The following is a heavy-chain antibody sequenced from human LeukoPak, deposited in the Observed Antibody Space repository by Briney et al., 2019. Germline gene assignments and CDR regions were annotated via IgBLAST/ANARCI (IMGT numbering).Heavy chain of an antibody. Sequence: ASVKVSCTASGYTSTGYYMHWVRQAPGQGLEWMGWINPNSGGTNYAQKFQGRVTMTRDTSISTAYVDLSRLRSDDTAVYYCARDRRDGYNIFDYWGQGTLVTVSS. CDR2: INPNSGGT. J-gene: IGHJ4*02. D-gene: IGHD5-24*01. CDR1: GYTSTGYY. V-gene: IGHV1-2*02. CDR3: ARDRRDGYNIFDY.